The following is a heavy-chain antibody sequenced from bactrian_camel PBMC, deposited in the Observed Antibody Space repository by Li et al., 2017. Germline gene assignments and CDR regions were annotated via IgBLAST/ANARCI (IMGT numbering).Heavy chain of an antibody. Sequence: VQLVESGGGLVQPGGSLRLSCAASGYTVSSNSMGWFRQAPGKEREGVAAINFGGDMTYYADSVKGRFTISQDNARSTMYLQMNSLKPEDTAMYYCAADSTVFSTSTINARWYRSWGRGTQVTVS. CDR2: INFGGDMT. CDR3: AADSTVFSTSTINARWYRS. J-gene: IGHJ4*01. D-gene: IGHD6*01. V-gene: IGHV3S31*01. CDR1: GYTVSSNS.